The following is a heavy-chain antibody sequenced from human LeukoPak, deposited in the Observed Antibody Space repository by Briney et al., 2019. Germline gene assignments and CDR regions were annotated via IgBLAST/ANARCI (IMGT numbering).Heavy chain of an antibody. V-gene: IGHV3-23*01. Sequence: GGSLRLSCAASGFTFSSYAMSWVRQAPGKGLEWVSAISGSGGSTYYAGSVKGRFTISRDNSKNTLYLQMNSLRAEDTAVYYCAKIPLINYYDSRDDYWGQGTLVTVSS. D-gene: IGHD3-22*01. J-gene: IGHJ4*02. CDR3: AKIPLINYYDSRDDY. CDR1: GFTFSSYA. CDR2: ISGSGGST.